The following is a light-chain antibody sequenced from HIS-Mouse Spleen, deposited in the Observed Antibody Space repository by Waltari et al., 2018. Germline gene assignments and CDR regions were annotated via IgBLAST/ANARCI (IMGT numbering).Light chain of an antibody. J-gene: IGLJ3*02. CDR3: QSADSSGTGWV. CDR2: KDS. CDR1: ALPKQY. Sequence: SYELTQPPSVSVSPGQTAKSTCAGDALPKQYADWYQQKPGQAPVLVIYKDSERPSGIPERFSGSSSGTTVTLTISGVQAEDEADYYCQSADSSGTGWVFGGGTQLTVL. V-gene: IGLV3-25*03.